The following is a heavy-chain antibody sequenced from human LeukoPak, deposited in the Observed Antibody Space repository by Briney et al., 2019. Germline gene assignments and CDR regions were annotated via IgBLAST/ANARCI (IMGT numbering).Heavy chain of an antibody. CDR2: IWYDGSNK. J-gene: IGHJ4*02. CDR1: GFTFSSYG. Sequence: HSGGSLRLSCAASGFTFSSYGMHWVRQAPGKGLEWVAVIWYDGSNKYYADSVKGRFTISRDNSKNTLYLQMNSLRAEDTAVYYCAKDPPESRDPEGWYYLDYWGQGTLVTVSS. CDR3: AKDPPESRDPEGWYYLDY. D-gene: IGHD2-15*01. V-gene: IGHV3-33*06.